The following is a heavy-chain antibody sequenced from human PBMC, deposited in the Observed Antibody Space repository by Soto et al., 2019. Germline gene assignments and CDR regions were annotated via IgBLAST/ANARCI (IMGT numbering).Heavy chain of an antibody. CDR3: ARESGGSTATLDYYYFYMDV. CDR2: INPNGGGT. D-gene: IGHD1-26*01. CDR1: GDSFNDYY. Sequence: VQLVQSGAEVKKPGASVKVSCKTSGDSFNDYYIHWVRQAPGQGLEWMGWINPNGGGTKYAQRFHGRVTVTKKTSIRTVYMELSSLRSDDTAVYYCARESGGSTATLDYYYFYMDVWGKGTTVTVSS. J-gene: IGHJ6*03. V-gene: IGHV1-2*02.